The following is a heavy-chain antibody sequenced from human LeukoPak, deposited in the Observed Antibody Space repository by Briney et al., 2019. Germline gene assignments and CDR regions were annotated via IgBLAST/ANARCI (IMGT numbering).Heavy chain of an antibody. CDR1: GYTFTGYY. D-gene: IGHD3-22*01. CDR3: APASSGRGWFDY. J-gene: IGHJ4*02. Sequence: ASVKVSCTASGYTFTGYYMHWVRQAPGQGLEWMGWINPNSGGTNYAQKFQGRVTMTRDTSINTAYMEVSRLRSDDTAVYYCAPASSGRGWFDYWGQGTLVTVSS. CDR2: INPNSGGT. V-gene: IGHV1-2*02.